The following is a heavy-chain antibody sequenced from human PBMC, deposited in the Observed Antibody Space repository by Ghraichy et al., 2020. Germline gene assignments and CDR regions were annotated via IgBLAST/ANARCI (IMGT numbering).Heavy chain of an antibody. CDR3: ARAYYGDSHYYYYYGMDV. Sequence: SETLSLTCAVYGGSFSGYYWSWIRQPPGKGLEWIGEINHSGSTNYNPSLKSRVTISVDTSKNQFSLKLSSVTAADTAVYYCARAYYGDSHYYYYYGMDVWGQGTTVTVSS. CDR1: GGSFSGYY. V-gene: IGHV4-34*01. CDR2: INHSGST. D-gene: IGHD4-17*01. J-gene: IGHJ6*02.